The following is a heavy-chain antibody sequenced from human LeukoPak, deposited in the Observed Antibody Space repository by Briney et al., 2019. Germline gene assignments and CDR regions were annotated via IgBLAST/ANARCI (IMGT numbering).Heavy chain of an antibody. CDR3: AREGALWFGESRAFDI. J-gene: IGHJ3*02. Sequence: GGSLRLSCTASGFTFSSYEMNWVRHAPGEGLEGVSYISSSGSTIYYADSVKGRFTISRDNAKNSLCLQMTSLRAEDTAVYYCAREGALWFGESRAFDIWGQGTMVTVSS. V-gene: IGHV3-48*03. CDR2: ISSSGSTI. CDR1: GFTFSSYE. D-gene: IGHD3-10*01.